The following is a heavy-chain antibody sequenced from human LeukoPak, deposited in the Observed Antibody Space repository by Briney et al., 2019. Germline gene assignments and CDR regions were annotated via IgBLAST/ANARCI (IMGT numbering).Heavy chain of an antibody. D-gene: IGHD1-26*01. CDR1: GGSFRGYY. V-gene: IGHV4-34*01. J-gene: IGHJ5*02. CDR3: ARDRRVGNSGSYFRCFDP. Sequence: PSETLSLTCAVYGGSFRGYYWSWIRQPPGKGLEWIGEINHSGSTNYNPSLKSRVTISVDTSKNQFSLKLSSVTAADTAVYYCARDRRVGNSGSYFRCFDPWGQGTLVTVSS. CDR2: INHSGST.